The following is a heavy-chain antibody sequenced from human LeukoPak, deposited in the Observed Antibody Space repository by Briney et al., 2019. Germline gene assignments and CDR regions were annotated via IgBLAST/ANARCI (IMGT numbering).Heavy chain of an antibody. CDR3: ARDFSSGYYYVSGSHYFDY. D-gene: IGHD3-22*01. V-gene: IGHV3-33*01. J-gene: IGHJ4*02. Sequence: PGGSLRLSCAASGFTFSSYGMHWVRQAPGKGLEWVAVIWYDGSNKYYADSVKGRFTISRDNSKNTLYLQMNSLRAEDTAVYYCARDFSSGYYYVSGSHYFDYWGQGTLVTVSS. CDR1: GFTFSSYG. CDR2: IWYDGSNK.